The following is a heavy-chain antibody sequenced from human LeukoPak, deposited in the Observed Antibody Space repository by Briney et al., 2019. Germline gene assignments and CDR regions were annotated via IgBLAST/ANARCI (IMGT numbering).Heavy chain of an antibody. J-gene: IGHJ4*02. CDR2: INAGNGNT. CDR3: ATLAVESINLATNDY. D-gene: IGHD1-1*01. Sequence: ASVKVSCKASGYTFTSYAMHWVRQAPGQRLEWMGWINAGNGNTKYSQKFQGRVTITRDTSASTAYMELSSLRSDDTAVYYCATLAVESINLATNDYWGQGTLVSVSS. V-gene: IGHV1-3*01. CDR1: GYTFTSYA.